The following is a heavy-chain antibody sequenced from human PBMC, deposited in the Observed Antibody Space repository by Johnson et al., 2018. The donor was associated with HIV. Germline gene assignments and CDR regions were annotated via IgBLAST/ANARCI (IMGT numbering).Heavy chain of an antibody. J-gene: IGHJ3*02. Sequence: VQLVESGGGLVQPGRSLRLSCAASGFTFDDYAMHWVRQAPGKGLEWVSGISWNGGSIGYADSVKGRFTISRGNAKKSLYLQMNSLRDEDTALYYCARGRPWGWELRRDAFDIWGQGTMVTVSS. V-gene: IGHV3-9*01. CDR1: GFTFDDYA. D-gene: IGHD3-16*01. CDR3: ARGRPWGWELRRDAFDI. CDR2: ISWNGGSI.